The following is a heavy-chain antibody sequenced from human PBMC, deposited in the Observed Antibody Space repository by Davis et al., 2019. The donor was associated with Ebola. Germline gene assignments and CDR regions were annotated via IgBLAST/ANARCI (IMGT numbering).Heavy chain of an antibody. Sequence: GESLKISYAASGFTFSSYWIHWVRQAPGKGLVWVSRINGDGSTTTYADSVKGRFIIFRDNAKNTVYLQMNSLRAEDTAVYYCARVASGSYNRWFDPWGQGTLVTVSS. D-gene: IGHD6-19*01. CDR2: INGDGSTT. CDR1: GFTFSSYW. J-gene: IGHJ5*02. CDR3: ARVASGSYNRWFDP. V-gene: IGHV3-74*01.